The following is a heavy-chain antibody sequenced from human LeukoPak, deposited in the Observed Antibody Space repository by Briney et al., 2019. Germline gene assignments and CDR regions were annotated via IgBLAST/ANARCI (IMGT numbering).Heavy chain of an antibody. CDR1: GYTFINYD. CDR3: AISTGWYRFDY. V-gene: IGHV1-8*01. Sequence: ASVKASCKASGYTFINYDFNWVRQAPGQGLEWLGWMRPNTGDTHSALKFQGRVTMTRDTSITTAYMELSSLASDDTAVYFCAISTGWYRFDYWGQGTKVTVSS. J-gene: IGHJ4*02. CDR2: MRPNTGDT. D-gene: IGHD6-19*01.